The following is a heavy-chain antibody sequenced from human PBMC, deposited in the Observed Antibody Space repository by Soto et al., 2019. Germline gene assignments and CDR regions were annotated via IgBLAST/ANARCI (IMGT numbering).Heavy chain of an antibody. J-gene: IGHJ5*01. CDR1: VFSLSKSGVG. CDR2: IYWDNDR. D-gene: IGHD3-10*01. V-gene: IGHV2-5*02. Sequence: QITLKESGPTLVEPTQTLTLTCSFSVFSLSKSGVGVGWFRQAPGKALECLGIIYWDNDRRYNPSVKDRLTITKDTSKNQIFVPMTYMEPVDTGTYYCAHRVSYSDSWDVGWFDSWGQGTPVTVS. CDR3: AHRVSYSDSWDVGWFDS.